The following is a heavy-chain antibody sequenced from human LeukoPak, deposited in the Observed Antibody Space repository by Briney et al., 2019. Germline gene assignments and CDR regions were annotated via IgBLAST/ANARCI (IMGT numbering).Heavy chain of an antibody. CDR2: ISYDGSNK. D-gene: IGHD4-17*01. CDR3: ARDWGDYVYAFDI. CDR1: GFTFSSYA. V-gene: IGHV3-30-3*01. J-gene: IGHJ3*02. Sequence: GGSLRLSCAASGFTFSSYAMHWVRQAPGKGPEWVAVISYDGSNKYYADSVKGRFTISRDNSKNTLYLQMNSLRAEDTAVYYCARDWGDYVYAFDIWGQGTMVTVSS.